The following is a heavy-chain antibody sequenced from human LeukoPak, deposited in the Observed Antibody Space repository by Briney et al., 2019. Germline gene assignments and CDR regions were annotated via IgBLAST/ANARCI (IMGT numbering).Heavy chain of an antibody. J-gene: IGHJ4*02. D-gene: IGHD2-15*01. Sequence: GGSLRLSCEASGFIFSRDSMNWVRQAPGKGLEWISYISHDSGVRYYADSVRGRFTISRDNAKNALHLQMHSLRAEDTAVYYCVRDNPRCCGVIPANIDDYWGQGTLVTVSS. CDR3: VRDNPRCCGVIPANIDDY. V-gene: IGHV3-48*01. CDR1: GFIFSRDS. CDR2: ISHDSGVR.